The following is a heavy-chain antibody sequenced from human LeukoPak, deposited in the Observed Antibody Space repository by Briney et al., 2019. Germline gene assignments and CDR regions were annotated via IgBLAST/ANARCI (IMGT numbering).Heavy chain of an antibody. V-gene: IGHV4-39*01. CDR1: GGSISSSSYY. J-gene: IGHJ4*02. Sequence: SETLSLTCTLSGGSISSSSYYWGWLRQPPGNGLEWIGSIYYSGSTYYNPSLKSRVTISVDTSKNQFSLKLSSVTAADTAVYYCTRGSSGWSYYFDYWGQGTLVTVSS. CDR3: TRGSSGWSYYFDY. D-gene: IGHD6-19*01. CDR2: IYYSGST.